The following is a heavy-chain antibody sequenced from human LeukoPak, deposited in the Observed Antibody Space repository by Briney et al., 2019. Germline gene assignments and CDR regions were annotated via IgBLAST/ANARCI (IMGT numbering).Heavy chain of an antibody. Sequence: GGSLRLSCAASGFTFSSYATSWVRQAPGKGLEWVSTISGSGGSTYYADSVKGRFTVSRDNSKNTLYLQMSSLRAEDTSVYYCAKGRCSSTSCFVDYWGQGTLVTVSS. J-gene: IGHJ4*02. CDR3: AKGRCSSTSCFVDY. V-gene: IGHV3-23*01. D-gene: IGHD2-2*01. CDR1: GFTFSSYA. CDR2: ISGSGGST.